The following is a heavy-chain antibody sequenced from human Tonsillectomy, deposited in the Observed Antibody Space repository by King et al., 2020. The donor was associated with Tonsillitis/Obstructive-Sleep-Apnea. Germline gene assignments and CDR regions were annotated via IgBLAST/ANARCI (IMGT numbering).Heavy chain of an antibody. V-gene: IGHV3-11*05. CDR3: ARHSTVTTWGFYYYMDV. D-gene: IGHD4-17*01. CDR1: GFTFIDYY. CDR2: ISRRGDFT. J-gene: IGHJ6*03. Sequence: QLVQSGGGLVKPGGSLRLSCAASGFTFIDYYMSWVRQAPGKGLEWGSYISRRGDFTNYADSVKGRSTISRDNARRYLYLQMNSLRAEDTAVYYCARHSTVTTWGFYYYMDVWGKGTTVTVSS.